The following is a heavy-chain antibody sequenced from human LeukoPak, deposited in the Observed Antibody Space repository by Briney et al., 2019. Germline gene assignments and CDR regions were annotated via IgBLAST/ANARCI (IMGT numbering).Heavy chain of an antibody. J-gene: IGHJ4*02. CDR2: TYYRSKWYN. V-gene: IGHV6-1*01. Sequence: SQTLSLTCVISGDSVSSQNGAWNWIRQSPSRGLEWLGRTYYRSKWYNDYAVSVQGRITINPDTSKNQFSLQLNSVTPEDTAVYYCARDLGTSGWYTFDYWGQGTLVTLSS. CDR1: GDSVSSQNGA. CDR3: ARDLGTSGWYTFDY. D-gene: IGHD6-19*01.